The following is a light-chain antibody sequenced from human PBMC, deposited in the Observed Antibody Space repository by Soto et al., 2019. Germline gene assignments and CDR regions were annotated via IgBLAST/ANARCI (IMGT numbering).Light chain of an antibody. CDR2: GAS. Sequence: EVRMARSQCSLRVSPGQRATLSCRASQSVSSNLAWYQQKPGQAPRLLIYGASTRATGIPARFSGSGSGTEFTLTISSLQSEDFAVYYCQQYNNWPRTFGQGTKVDIK. V-gene: IGKV3-15*01. J-gene: IGKJ1*01. CDR3: QQYNNWPRT. CDR1: QSVSSN.